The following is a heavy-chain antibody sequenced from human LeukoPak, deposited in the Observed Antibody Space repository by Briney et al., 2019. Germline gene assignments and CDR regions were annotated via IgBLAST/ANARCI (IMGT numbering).Heavy chain of an antibody. CDR3: ARPNTEATGYYFDY. J-gene: IGHJ4*02. CDR2: IDTYKGST. Sequence: ASVKVSCKASGYTFISYGVSRVRQAPGQGLEWMGWIDTYKGSTNYAENLQGTVTVTTDTSTSTVYMELRSLRSDDTAVYYCARPNTEATGYYFDYWGQGTLVTVPS. D-gene: IGHD1-1*01. CDR1: GYTFISYG. V-gene: IGHV1-18*01.